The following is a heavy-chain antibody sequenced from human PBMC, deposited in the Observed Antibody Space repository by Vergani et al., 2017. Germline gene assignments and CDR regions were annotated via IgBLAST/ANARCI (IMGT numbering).Heavy chain of an antibody. J-gene: IGHJ5*01. V-gene: IGHV3-74*03. Sequence: DVHLAESGGGFFQPGGSLRLSCSASGFSFNSYWMHWVRQVPGKGLLWFSRIKSDGSITAYADSVKGRFTISRDNAQNTLYLQMNSLRVEATGVYYFSRARCIETCYMSNWLDSWGQGTLVTVSS. CDR2: IKSDGSIT. CDR1: GFSFNSYW. CDR3: SRARCIETCYMSNWLDS. D-gene: IGHD3-9*01.